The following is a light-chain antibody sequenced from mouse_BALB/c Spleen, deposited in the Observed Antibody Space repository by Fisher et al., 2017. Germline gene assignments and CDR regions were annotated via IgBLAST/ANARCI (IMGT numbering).Light chain of an antibody. CDR1: SSVSSSY. J-gene: IGKJ5*01. CDR2: STS. Sequence: IVLTQSTAIMSASLGERVTMTCTASSSVSSSYLHWYQQKPGSSPKLWIYSTSNLASGVPARFSGSGSGTSYSLTISSMEAEDAATYYCHQYHRSPPLTFGAGTKLELK. V-gene: IGKV4-74*01. CDR3: HQYHRSPPLT.